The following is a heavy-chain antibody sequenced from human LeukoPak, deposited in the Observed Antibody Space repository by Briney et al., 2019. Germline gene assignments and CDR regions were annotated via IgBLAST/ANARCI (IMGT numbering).Heavy chain of an antibody. Sequence: SETLSLSCTVSGGSISSYYWSWIRQPPGKGLEWIGYIYYSGSTNYNPSLKSRVTISVDTSKNQFSLKLSSVTAADTAVYYCARLGYCSSTSCFLLATVYMDVWGKGTTVTVSS. CDR1: GGSISSYY. D-gene: IGHD2-2*01. V-gene: IGHV4-59*01. CDR3: ARLGYCSSTSCFLLATVYMDV. J-gene: IGHJ6*03. CDR2: IYYSGST.